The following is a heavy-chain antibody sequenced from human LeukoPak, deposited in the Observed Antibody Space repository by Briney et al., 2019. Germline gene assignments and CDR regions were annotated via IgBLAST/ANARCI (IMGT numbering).Heavy chain of an antibody. J-gene: IGHJ4*02. CDR1: GFTFSNAW. V-gene: IGHV3-15*01. CDR3: TTEGQDIVVVTADDY. Sequence: GGSLRLSCAASGFTFSNAWMSWVRQAPGKGLEWVGRIKSKTDGGTTDYAAPVKGRFTISRDDSKNTLYLQMNSLKTEDTAVYYCTTEGQDIVVVTADDYWGQGTLVTVSS. CDR2: IKSKTDGGTT. D-gene: IGHD2-21*02.